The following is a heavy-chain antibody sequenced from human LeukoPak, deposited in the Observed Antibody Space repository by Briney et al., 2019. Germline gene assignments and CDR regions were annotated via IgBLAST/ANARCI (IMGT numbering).Heavy chain of an antibody. CDR2: INTSGST. CDR3: ARDY. J-gene: IGHJ4*02. CDR1: GGSISNYY. Sequence: KPSETLSLTCTVSGGSISNYYWSWIRQPAGKGPECIGRINTSGSTNYNPSLKSRVTMSVDTSKNQFSLKLSSVTGADTAMYYCARDYWGQGTLVTVSS. V-gene: IGHV4-4*07.